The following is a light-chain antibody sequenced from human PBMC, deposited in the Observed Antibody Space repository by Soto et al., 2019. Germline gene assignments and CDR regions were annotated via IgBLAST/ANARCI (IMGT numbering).Light chain of an antibody. J-gene: IGKJ4*01. CDR3: HQRRQWPLT. CDR2: GAS. V-gene: IGKV3-15*01. CDR1: QSVYNN. Sequence: EIVMTQSPATLSVSPGERATLSCRASQSVYNNLAWYQQKPGQAPRLLIYGASTRATGIPARFSGSGSGTEFTLTISSLQSEDFAVYYCHQRRQWPLTFGGGTKVEIK.